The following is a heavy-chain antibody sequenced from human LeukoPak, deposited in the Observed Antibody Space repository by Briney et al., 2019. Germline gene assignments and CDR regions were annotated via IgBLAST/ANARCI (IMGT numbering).Heavy chain of an antibody. CDR2: ISGGGGST. CDR1: GFTFSSYA. J-gene: IGHJ4*02. V-gene: IGHV3-23*01. Sequence: PGGSLRLSCAASGFTFSSYAMGWVRQAPGKGLEWVSAISGGGGSTYYADSVKGRFTISRDNSKNTLYLQMNSLRAEDTAVYYCAKDTIVGATPYYFDYWGQGTLVTVSS. CDR3: AKDTIVGATPYYFDY. D-gene: IGHD1-26*01.